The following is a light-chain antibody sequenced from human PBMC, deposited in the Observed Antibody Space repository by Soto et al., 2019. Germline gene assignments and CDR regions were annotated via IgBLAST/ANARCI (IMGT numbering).Light chain of an antibody. Sequence: DIVLTQTPGALALSPWGRATRSCRTIQSLNSSYLAWYQQRPGQAPRLLTYCASTRATGIPGRFSGSGSGTEFTLTISRLEPEDSAVYYCQQRNVWPLVTFGDGIRREI. CDR2: CAS. V-gene: IGKV3D-20*02. J-gene: IGKJ5*01. CDR3: QQRNVWPLVT. CDR1: QSLNSSY.